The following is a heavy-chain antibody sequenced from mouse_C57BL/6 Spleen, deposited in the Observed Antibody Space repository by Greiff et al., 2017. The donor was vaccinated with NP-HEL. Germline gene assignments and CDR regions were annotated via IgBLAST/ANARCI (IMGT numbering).Heavy chain of an antibody. J-gene: IGHJ4*01. CDR1: GYTFTSYW. CDR2: IDPNSGGT. CDR3: ARFSDDGYYGGAMDY. D-gene: IGHD2-3*01. Sequence: QVQLQQPGAELVKPGASVKLSCKASGYTFTSYWMHWVKQRPGRGLEWIGRIDPNSGGTKYNEKFKSKATLTVDKPSSTAYMQLSSLTSEDSAVYYCARFSDDGYYGGAMDYWGQGTSVTVSS. V-gene: IGHV1-72*01.